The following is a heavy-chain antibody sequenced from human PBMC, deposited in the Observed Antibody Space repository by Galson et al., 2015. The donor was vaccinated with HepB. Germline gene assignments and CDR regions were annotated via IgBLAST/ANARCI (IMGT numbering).Heavy chain of an antibody. CDR2: IYYSGST. J-gene: IGHJ6*02. V-gene: IGHV4-30-4*08. Sequence: TLSLTCTVSGGSISSGAYYWSWIRQPPGKGLEWIGYIYYSGSTYYNPSLKSRVTISVDTSKNQFSLKLSSVTAADTAVYYCARDSLVVVVPAARYYYYGMDVWGQGTTVTVSS. D-gene: IGHD2-2*01. CDR3: ARDSLVVVVPAARYYYYGMDV. CDR1: GGSISSGAYY.